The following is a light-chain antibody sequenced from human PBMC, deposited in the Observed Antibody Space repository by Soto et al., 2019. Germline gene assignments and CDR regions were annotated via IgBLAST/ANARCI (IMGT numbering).Light chain of an antibody. Sequence: EIVLTQSPGTLSLSPGERATLSCRASQSVSSSYLAWYQQKPGQAPRLLLYGASSRATGIPDRFSGSGSGPDFTLTISRLEPEDFAVYYCQQYGSSPWTFGQGTKVEIK. CDR2: GAS. V-gene: IGKV3-20*01. CDR1: QSVSSSY. CDR3: QQYGSSPWT. J-gene: IGKJ1*01.